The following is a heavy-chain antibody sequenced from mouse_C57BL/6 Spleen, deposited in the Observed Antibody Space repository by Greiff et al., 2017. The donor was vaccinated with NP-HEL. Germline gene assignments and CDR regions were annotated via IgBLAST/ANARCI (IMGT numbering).Heavy chain of an antibody. Sequence: VQLQQSGPELVKPGASVKISCKASGYSFTGYYMNWVKQSPEKSLEWIGEINPSTGGTTYNQKFKAKATLTVDKSSSTAYMQLKSLTSEDAAVYDCARAPLYGKYAMDYWGQGTSVTVSS. CDR3: ARAPLYGKYAMDY. CDR2: INPSTGGT. V-gene: IGHV1-42*01. CDR1: GYSFTGYY. D-gene: IGHD2-1*01. J-gene: IGHJ4*01.